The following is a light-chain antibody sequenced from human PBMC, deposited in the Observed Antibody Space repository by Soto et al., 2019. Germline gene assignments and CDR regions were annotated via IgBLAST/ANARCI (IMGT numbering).Light chain of an antibody. CDR3: SSYTSSNTYV. J-gene: IGLJ1*01. Sequence: QSALTQPPSVSGSPGQSVTISCTGTSSDVGSSNGVSWYQQPPGTAPKLMIYDVSNRPSGVPDRFSGSKSGNTASLTISGLQAEDGADYYCSSYTSSNTYVFGTGTKLTVL. CDR2: DVS. V-gene: IGLV2-18*02. CDR1: SSDVGSSNG.